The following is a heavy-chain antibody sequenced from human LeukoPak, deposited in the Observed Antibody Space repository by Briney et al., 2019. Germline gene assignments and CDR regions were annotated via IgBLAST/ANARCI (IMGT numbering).Heavy chain of an antibody. CDR3: AKTNGYYSD. D-gene: IGHD3-22*01. CDR2: ISGSGGTT. J-gene: IGHJ4*02. CDR1: GFTFSSYG. V-gene: IGHV3-23*01. Sequence: GGSLRLSCAASGFTFSSYGMNWVRQAPGKGLEWVSGISGSGGTTYYADSVKGRFTISRDNSKNSLSLQVSSLRAEDAAVYYCAKTNGYYSDWGQGTLVTVSS.